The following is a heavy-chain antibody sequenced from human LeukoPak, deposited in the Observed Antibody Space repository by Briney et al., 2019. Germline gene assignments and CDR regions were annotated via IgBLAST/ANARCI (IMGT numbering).Heavy chain of an antibody. CDR2: LSAYNGNT. CDR1: GYTFTSYG. CDR3: ARVQVVPAANYYMDV. V-gene: IGHV1-18*01. J-gene: IGHJ6*03. Sequence: ASMKVSCKASGYTFTSYGISWVRQAPGQGLEWMGWLSAYNGNTNYAQKVQGRVTMTTDTSTSTAYMELRSLRSDDTAVYYCARVQVVPAANYYMDVWGKGTTVTVSS. D-gene: IGHD2-2*01.